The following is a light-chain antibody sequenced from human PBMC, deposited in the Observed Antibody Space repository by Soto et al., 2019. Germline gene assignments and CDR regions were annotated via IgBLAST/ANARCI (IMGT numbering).Light chain of an antibody. V-gene: IGKV3-20*01. CDR1: QSVSSSY. Sequence: EIVLTQSPGTLSLSPGERATLSCRASQSVSSSYFAWYQQKPGQAPRLLIYGVSSRATGIPDRFSGSGSGTDFTLTISRLEPEDLAVYYCQQYGSSQWTFGQGTKVEIK. CDR2: GVS. CDR3: QQYGSSQWT. J-gene: IGKJ1*01.